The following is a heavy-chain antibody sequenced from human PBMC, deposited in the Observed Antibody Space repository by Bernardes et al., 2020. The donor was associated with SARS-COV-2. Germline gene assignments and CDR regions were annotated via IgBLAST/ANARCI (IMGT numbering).Heavy chain of an antibody. Sequence: GGSLRLSCAVSGFSFNTYSMNWVRQAPGKGLEWVSSISSSSTDIYYADSVKGRFTISRDNAKTSLYLQMSSLRAEDTAVYYCARDLRGYYDVLTGSPFFDSWGQGTLVTVSS. CDR2: ISSSSTDI. V-gene: IGHV3-21*01. J-gene: IGHJ4*02. D-gene: IGHD3-9*01. CDR1: GFSFNTYS. CDR3: ARDLRGYYDVLTGSPFFDS.